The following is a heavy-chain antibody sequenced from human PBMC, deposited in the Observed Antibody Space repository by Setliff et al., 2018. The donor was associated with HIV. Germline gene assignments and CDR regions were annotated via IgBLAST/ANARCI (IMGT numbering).Heavy chain of an antibody. CDR2: INVGKGDT. J-gene: IGHJ4*01. Sequence: ASVKVSCKASGYTFTDYFVHWVRQAPGQSLEWMGWINVGKGDTKYSQELQGRITITRDTSANTAYMELSSLRSDDTAVYFCARGALLAVFDFDHWGHGTLVTVSS. CDR3: ARGALLAVFDFDH. V-gene: IGHV1-3*01. D-gene: IGHD3-10*01. CDR1: GYTFTDYF.